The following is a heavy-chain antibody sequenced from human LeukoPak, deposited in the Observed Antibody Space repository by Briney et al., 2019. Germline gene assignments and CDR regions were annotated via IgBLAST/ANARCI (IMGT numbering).Heavy chain of an antibody. D-gene: IGHD3-3*01. CDR3: TTEGSGYLY. V-gene: IGHV3-23*01. CDR2: ISGSGGST. J-gene: IGHJ4*02. Sequence: PGGSLRLSCAASGFTFSSYAMSWVRQAPGKGLEWVSAISGSGGSTYYADSVKGRFTISRDNSKNTLYLQMNSLKTEDTAVYYCTTEGSGYLYWGQGTLVTVSS. CDR1: GFTFSSYA.